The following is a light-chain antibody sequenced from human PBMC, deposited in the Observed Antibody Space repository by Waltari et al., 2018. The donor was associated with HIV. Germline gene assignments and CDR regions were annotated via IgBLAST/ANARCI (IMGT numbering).Light chain of an antibody. V-gene: IGLV7-46*02. CDR1: TGFITRGQF. Sequence: QAVVTQEPSLSVSPGETVTLTCTSFTGFITRGQFPYWFQMREDHDPRTLISDTDKSHPWTPGRFSGSIVGGKATLTLLGAQPEDEAVYYCLISYNGVRIFGGGTKLTV. CDR2: DTD. J-gene: IGLJ2*01. CDR3: LISYNGVRI.